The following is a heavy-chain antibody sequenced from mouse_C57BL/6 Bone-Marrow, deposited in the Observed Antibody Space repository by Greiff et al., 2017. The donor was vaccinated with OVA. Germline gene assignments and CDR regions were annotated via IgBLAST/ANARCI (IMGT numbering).Heavy chain of an antibody. J-gene: IGHJ4*01. D-gene: IGHD1-1*01. CDR1: GFSLTSYG. V-gene: IGHV2-5*01. Sequence: QVQLKESGPGLVQPSQSLSITCTVSGFSLTSYGVHWVRQSPGKGLEWLGVIWRGGSTDYNAAFMSRLSITKDNSKSQVFFKMNSLQADDTAIYYCAKMDYYGSSYAMDYWGQGTSVTVSS. CDR3: AKMDYYGSSYAMDY. CDR2: IWRGGST.